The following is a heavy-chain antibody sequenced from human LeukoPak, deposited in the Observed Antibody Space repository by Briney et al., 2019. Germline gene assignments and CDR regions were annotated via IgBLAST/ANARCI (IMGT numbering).Heavy chain of an antibody. J-gene: IGHJ5*02. CDR1: GYSFTDYY. V-gene: IGHV1-2*02. D-gene: IGHD6-13*01. CDR2: INPNSGGT. CDR3: ARGRQRLVGGDWFDP. Sequence: ASVKVSCKASGYSFTDYYMHWVRQAPGQGLEWMGWINPNSGGTNYAQKFQGRITMARDTSISTTYMELSRLISDDTAVYYCARGRQRLVGGDWFDPWGQGTLVTVSS.